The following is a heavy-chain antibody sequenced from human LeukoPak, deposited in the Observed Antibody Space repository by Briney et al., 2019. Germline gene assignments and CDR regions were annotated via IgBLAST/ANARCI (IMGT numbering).Heavy chain of an antibody. Sequence: ASVKVSCKASGYIFTSYGISWVRQAPGQGLEWMGWISAYNGNTNYAQKLQGRVTMTTDTSTSTAYMELRSLRSDGTAVYYCARAHDYYDSSGYSTSIFDYWGQGTLVTVSS. CDR1: GYIFTSYG. V-gene: IGHV1-18*01. J-gene: IGHJ4*02. CDR2: ISAYNGNT. D-gene: IGHD3-22*01. CDR3: ARAHDYYDSSGYSTSIFDY.